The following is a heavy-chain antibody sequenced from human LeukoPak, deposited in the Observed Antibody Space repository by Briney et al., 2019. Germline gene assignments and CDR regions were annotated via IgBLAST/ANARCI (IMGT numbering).Heavy chain of an antibody. Sequence: SETLSLTCTVSGDTVSSSSYYWGWIRQPPGKGLEWIGSIINSGSIYYNPSLKSRATISVDTSKNQFSLKLTSVTAADTAVYCCASPRDSSGYDYWGQGALVTVSS. CDR3: ASPRDSSGYDY. D-gene: IGHD3-22*01. CDR1: GDTVSSSSYY. CDR2: IINSGSI. J-gene: IGHJ4*02. V-gene: IGHV4-39*01.